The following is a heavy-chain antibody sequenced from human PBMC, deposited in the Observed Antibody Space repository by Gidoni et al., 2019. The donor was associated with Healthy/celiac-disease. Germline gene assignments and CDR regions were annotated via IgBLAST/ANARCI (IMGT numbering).Heavy chain of an antibody. J-gene: IGHJ6*02. CDR2: ISWNSGSI. D-gene: IGHD6-6*01. CDR1: GFPFDDYA. CDR3: AKVLVAGIAARPEYYYGMDV. Sequence: EVQLVESGGGLVQPGRSLRISCAASGFPFDDYAMHWVRQAPGKGLEWVSGISWNSGSIGYADSVKGRFTISRDNAKNSLYLQMNSLRAEDTALYYCAKVLVAGIAARPEYYYGMDVWGQGTTVTVSS. V-gene: IGHV3-9*01.